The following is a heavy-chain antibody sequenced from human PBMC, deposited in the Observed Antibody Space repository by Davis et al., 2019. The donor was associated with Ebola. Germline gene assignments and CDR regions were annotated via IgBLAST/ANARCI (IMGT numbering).Heavy chain of an antibody. CDR3: ARVGYSSGWSTSDY. CDR2: ISSSSSYT. J-gene: IGHJ4*02. CDR1: GFTFSDYY. D-gene: IGHD6-19*01. V-gene: IGHV3-11*06. Sequence: GESLKISCAASGFTFSDYYMSWIRQAPGKGLEWVSYISSSSSYTNYADSVKGRFTISRDNAKNSLYLQMNSLRAEDTAVYYCARVGYSSGWSTSDYWGQGTLVTVSS.